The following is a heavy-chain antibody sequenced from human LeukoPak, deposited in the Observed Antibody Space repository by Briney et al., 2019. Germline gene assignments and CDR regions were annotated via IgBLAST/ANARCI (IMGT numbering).Heavy chain of an antibody. CDR3: ARDPGTYCGGDCYLNI. CDR1: GYTFTSYG. J-gene: IGHJ3*02. V-gene: IGHV1-18*01. CDR2: ISAYNGNT. Sequence: GASVKVYCKASGYTFTSYGISWVRQAPGQGLEWMGWISAYNGNTNYAQKLQGRVTMTTDTSTSTAYMELRSLRSGDTAVYYCARDPGTYCGGDCYLNIWGQGTMVTVSS. D-gene: IGHD2-21*02.